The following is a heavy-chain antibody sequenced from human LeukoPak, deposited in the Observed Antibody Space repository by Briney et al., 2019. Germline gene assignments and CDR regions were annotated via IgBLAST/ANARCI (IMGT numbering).Heavy chain of an antibody. V-gene: IGHV4-59*12. CDR3: ARGSGNSGRFDY. CDR2: IFYTGST. Sequence: PSETLSLTCTVSGASTSRYYWSWIRQPPGKGLDYIAYIFYTGSTNYNPTLKSRLTTSVDTSKNQFSLKLSSVTAADTAVYYCARGSGNSGRFDYWGQGALVTVSS. CDR1: GASTSRYY. D-gene: IGHD4-23*01. J-gene: IGHJ4*02.